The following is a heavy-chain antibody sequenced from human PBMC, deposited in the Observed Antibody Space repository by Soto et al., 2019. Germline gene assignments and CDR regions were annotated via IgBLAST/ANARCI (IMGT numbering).Heavy chain of an antibody. V-gene: IGHV3-74*01. CDR2: IDDDGSST. D-gene: IGHD1-7*01. J-gene: IGHJ6*02. CDR1: YW. Sequence: YWIHLVHRPTGNGLEWVSRIDDDGSSTRYADSVKGRLTISRDKAKNTVYLEMNSLRDEDTAVYHCAIRLELPLGDPHYHYGMAGWGQASTLTVSS. CDR3: AIRLELPLGDPHYHYGMAG.